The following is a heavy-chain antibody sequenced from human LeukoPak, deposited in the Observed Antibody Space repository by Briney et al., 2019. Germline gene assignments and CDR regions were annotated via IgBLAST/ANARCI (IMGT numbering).Heavy chain of an antibody. CDR3: ARDLAVAGTDY. D-gene: IGHD6-19*01. Sequence: GGSLRLSCAASGFTVSSNYMSWVRQAPGKGLEWVSVIYSGGSTYYADSVKGRFTISRDNSKNTLYLQVNSLRAEDTAVYYCARDLAVAGTDYWGQGTLVTVSS. V-gene: IGHV3-53*01. CDR1: GFTVSSNY. CDR2: IYSGGST. J-gene: IGHJ4*02.